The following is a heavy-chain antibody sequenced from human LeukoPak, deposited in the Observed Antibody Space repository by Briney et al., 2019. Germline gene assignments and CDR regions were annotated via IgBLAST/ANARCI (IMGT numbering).Heavy chain of an antibody. D-gene: IGHD2-2*02. CDR1: GYTFTSYD. CDR2: MNPNSGNT. CDR3: ARGGYCSSTSCYTQNWFDP. Sequence: GASVKVSCKASGYTFTSYDINWVRQATGQRLEWMGWMNPNSGNTGYAQKFQGRVTMTRNTSISTAYMELSNLRSEDTAVYYCARGGYCSSTSCYTQNWFDPWGQGTLVTVSS. V-gene: IGHV1-8*01. J-gene: IGHJ5*02.